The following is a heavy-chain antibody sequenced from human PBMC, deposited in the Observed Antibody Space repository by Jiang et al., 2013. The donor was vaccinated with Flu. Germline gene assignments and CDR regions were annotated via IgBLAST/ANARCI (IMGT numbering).Heavy chain of an antibody. J-gene: IGHJ4*02. CDR3: ARTTGRNDYGDYDPLYYFDY. CDR2: ISAYNGNT. Sequence: SVKVSCKASGYTFTSYGISWVRQAPGQGLEWMGWISAYNGNTNYAQKLQGRVTMTTDTSTSTAYMELRSLRSDDTAVYYCARTTGRNDYGDYDPLYYFDYWGQGTLVTVSS. V-gene: IGHV1-18*01. CDR1: GYTFTSYG. D-gene: IGHD4-17*01.